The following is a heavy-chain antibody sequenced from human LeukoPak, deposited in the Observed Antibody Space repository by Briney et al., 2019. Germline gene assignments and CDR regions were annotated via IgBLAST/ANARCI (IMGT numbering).Heavy chain of an antibody. CDR2: IYYSGST. CDR3: ARLQQWLDTYHFDY. J-gene: IGHJ4*02. D-gene: IGHD6-19*01. Sequence: SESLSLTCTASGGSISSYYWSWIRQPPGKGPEWIGSIYYSGSTNYNPSPKRRVTISVDTSKIQFSLKLSSVTAADTAVYYCARLQQWLDTYHFDYWGQGTLVTVSS. CDR1: GGSISSYY. V-gene: IGHV4-59*08.